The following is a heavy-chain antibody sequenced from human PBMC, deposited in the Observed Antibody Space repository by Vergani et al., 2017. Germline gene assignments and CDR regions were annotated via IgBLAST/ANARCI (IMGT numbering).Heavy chain of an antibody. D-gene: IGHD3-10*01. CDR2: INNSGST. V-gene: IGHV4-34*01. CDR3: ARGPPTASTYYGSGSHYGMDV. J-gene: IGHJ6*02. Sequence: QVQLQQWGAGLLKPSETLSLTCAVYGGSFSGYYWSWIRQPPGKGLEWIGEINNSGSTNYNPSLKSRVTISVDTSKNQFSLNLSSVTAADTAVYYCARGPPTASTYYGSGSHYGMDVWGQGTTVTVSS. CDR1: GGSFSGYY.